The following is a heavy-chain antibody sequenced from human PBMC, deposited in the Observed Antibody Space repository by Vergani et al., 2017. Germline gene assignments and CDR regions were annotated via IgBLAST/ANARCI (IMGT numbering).Heavy chain of an antibody. V-gene: IGHV4-31*03. CDR1: GGSISSGGYY. Sequence: QVQLQESGPGLVKPSQTLSLTCTVSGGSISSGGYYWGWIRQHPGKGLEWIGCIYYSGSTYYNPSLKSRVTISVDTSKNQFSLKLSSVTAADTAVYYCAQDGSRYYYSGAIYWGQGTLVTVSS. CDR3: AQDGSRYYYSGAIY. CDR2: IYYSGST. D-gene: IGHD3-10*01. J-gene: IGHJ4*02.